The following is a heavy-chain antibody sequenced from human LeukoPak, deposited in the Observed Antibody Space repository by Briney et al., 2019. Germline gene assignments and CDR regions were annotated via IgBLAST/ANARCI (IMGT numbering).Heavy chain of an antibody. Sequence: GGSLRLSCAASGFPFSAYAMTWVRQAPGKGLEGISVISGSGGSTYYADSVKGRFTISRDNSKNTLYLQMNRLRAEDTAVYYCARDLVAQLDYWGQGTLVTVSS. V-gene: IGHV3-23*01. J-gene: IGHJ4*02. CDR1: GFPFSAYA. CDR3: ARDLVAQLDY. CDR2: ISGSGGST. D-gene: IGHD5-12*01.